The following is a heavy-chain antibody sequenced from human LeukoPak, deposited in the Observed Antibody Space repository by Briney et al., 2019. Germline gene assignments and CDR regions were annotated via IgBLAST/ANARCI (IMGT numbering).Heavy chain of an antibody. CDR1: GGSISSGDYY. CDR3: ARHCGKLDWFDA. J-gene: IGHJ5*02. CDR2: IYYSGST. V-gene: IGHV4-30-4*08. D-gene: IGHD6-13*01. Sequence: SQTLSLTCTVSGGSISSGDYYWSWIRQPPGKGLEWIGYIYYSGSTYYNPSRKSRVTISVDTSKNQCSLTLSSVTAADTAVYYCARHCGKLDWFDAWGQGTLVTVSS.